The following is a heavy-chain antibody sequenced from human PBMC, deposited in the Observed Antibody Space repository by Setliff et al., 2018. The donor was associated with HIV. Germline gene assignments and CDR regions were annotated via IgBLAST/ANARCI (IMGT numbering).Heavy chain of an antibody. CDR2: ITPDSGGT. CDR3: ARGMDDSSGYYYGYYDYYMDV. Sequence: ASVKVSCKASGYTFNDSFIHWVRQAPGQGLEWMGWITPDSGGTNYAQKFQGRVTMTRDTSISTAYMELSRLRSDDTAVYYCARGMDDSSGYYYGYYDYYMDVWGKGTTVTVSS. V-gene: IGHV1-2*02. D-gene: IGHD3-22*01. CDR1: GYTFNDSF. J-gene: IGHJ6*03.